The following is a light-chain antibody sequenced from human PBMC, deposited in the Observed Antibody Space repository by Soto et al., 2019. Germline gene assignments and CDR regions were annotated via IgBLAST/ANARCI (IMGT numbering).Light chain of an antibody. J-gene: IGKJ1*01. CDR3: QHYNSYSEA. Sequence: DLQRTQSPSTLSGSVGDRVTITCRASQTISSWLAWYQQKPGKAPKLLIYKASTLKSGVPSRFSGSGSGTEFTLTISSLQPDDFATYYCQHYNSYSEAFGQGTKVDI. V-gene: IGKV1-5*03. CDR1: QTISSW. CDR2: KAS.